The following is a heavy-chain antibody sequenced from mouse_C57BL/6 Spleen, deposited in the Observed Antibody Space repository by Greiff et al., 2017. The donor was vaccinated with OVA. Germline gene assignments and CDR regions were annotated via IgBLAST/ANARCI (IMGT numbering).Heavy chain of an antibody. Sequence: VQLVESGAELVKPGASVKLSCKASGYTFTSYWMHWVKQRPGRGLEWIGRIDPNSGGTKYNEKFKSKATLTVDKPSSTAYMQLSSLTSEDSAVYYCARWDYGSSYDWYFDVWGTGTTVTVSS. V-gene: IGHV1-72*01. CDR3: ARWDYGSSYDWYFDV. CDR1: GYTFTSYW. J-gene: IGHJ1*03. CDR2: IDPNSGGT. D-gene: IGHD1-1*01.